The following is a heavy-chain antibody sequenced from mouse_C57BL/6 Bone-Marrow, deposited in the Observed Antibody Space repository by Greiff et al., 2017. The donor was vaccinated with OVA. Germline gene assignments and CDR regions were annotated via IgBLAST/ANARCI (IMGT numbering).Heavy chain of an antibody. CDR2: IWWDDDK. D-gene: IGHD1-1*01. V-gene: IGHV8-8*01. Sequence: QVTLKECGPGILQPSQTLSLTCSFSGFSLSTFGMGVGWIRQPSGKGLEWLAHIWWDDDKYYNPALKSRLTISKDTSKNQVFLKIANVDTADTATYYCARVLLRSPHWFAYWGQGTLVTVSA. CDR3: ARVLLRSPHWFAY. J-gene: IGHJ3*01. CDR1: GFSLSTFGMG.